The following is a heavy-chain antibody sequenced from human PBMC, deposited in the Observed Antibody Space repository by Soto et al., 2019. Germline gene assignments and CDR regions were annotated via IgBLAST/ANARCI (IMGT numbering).Heavy chain of an antibody. Sequence: EVQLVESGGGLVKPGGSLRLSCAASGFTFSDAWMMWVRQAPGKGLEWVGRIKSRTDGGTTDYAPAVEGRFTISRDDSRDTPYLQMNRLKTEDSALYYCLRGRLSGEYNDYWGQGTLVTVSS. V-gene: IGHV3-15*07. J-gene: IGHJ4*02. D-gene: IGHD1-26*01. CDR1: GFTFSDAW. CDR3: LRGRLSGEYNDY. CDR2: IKSRTDGGTT.